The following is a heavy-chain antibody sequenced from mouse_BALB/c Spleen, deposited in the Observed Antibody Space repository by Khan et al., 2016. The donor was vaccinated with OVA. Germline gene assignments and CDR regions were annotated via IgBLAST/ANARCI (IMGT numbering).Heavy chain of an antibody. CDR1: GYTFPEYT. Sequence: VQLQQSGPELVKPGASVKISCKTSGYTFPEYTVHWVKQSLGKSLDWIGVINPKNGGTAYNQKFKGKATLTVDKSSSTTYMEFSSLTSEDSAVYSSTRDAVRYWGQGTSVTVAS. J-gene: IGHJ4*01. CDR3: TRDAVRY. CDR2: INPKNGGT. V-gene: IGHV1-18*01.